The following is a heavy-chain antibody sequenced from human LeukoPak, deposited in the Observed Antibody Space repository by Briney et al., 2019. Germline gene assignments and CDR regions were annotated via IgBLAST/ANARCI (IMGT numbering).Heavy chain of an antibody. CDR1: GFTFSDYY. CDR3: APVGFWSGYYVPPYDY. J-gene: IGHJ4*02. D-gene: IGHD3-3*01. V-gene: IGHV3-11*04. Sequence: GGSLRLSCAASGFTFSDYYMSWIRQAPGKRLEWVSYIISSGHTIYYAVSVKGRFTISRDNAKYSLYLQMNSLRAEDTAVYYCAPVGFWSGYYVPPYDYWGQGTLVTVSS. CDR2: IISSGHTI.